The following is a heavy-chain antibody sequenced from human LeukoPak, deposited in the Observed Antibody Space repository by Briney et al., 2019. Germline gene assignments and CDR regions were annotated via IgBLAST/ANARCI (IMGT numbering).Heavy chain of an antibody. V-gene: IGHV4-59*01. Sequence: SETLSLTCTVSGGSISSYYWSWIRQPPGKGLEWIGYIYYSGSTNYNPSLKSRVTISVDTSKNQFSLKLSSVTAADTAVYYCARVTPTHRWTINWFDPWGQGTLVTVSS. J-gene: IGHJ5*02. CDR3: ARVTPTHRWTINWFDP. D-gene: IGHD4-23*01. CDR2: IYYSGST. CDR1: GGSISSYY.